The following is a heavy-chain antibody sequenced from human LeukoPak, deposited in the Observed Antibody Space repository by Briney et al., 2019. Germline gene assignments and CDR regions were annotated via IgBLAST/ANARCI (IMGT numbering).Heavy chain of an antibody. J-gene: IGHJ6*03. CDR3: TRVFDSDYDFWSSYWGSMDV. D-gene: IGHD3-3*01. V-gene: IGHV3-21*01. CDR2: ISSSSSYI. Sequence: GGSLRLSCAASEFTFSSYSMNWVRQAPGKGLEWVSSISSSSSYIYYADTMKGRFTISRNNAKNSLYLQMNSLRAEDTAMYYCTRVFDSDYDFWSSYWGSMDVWGKGTTVTVSS. CDR1: EFTFSSYS.